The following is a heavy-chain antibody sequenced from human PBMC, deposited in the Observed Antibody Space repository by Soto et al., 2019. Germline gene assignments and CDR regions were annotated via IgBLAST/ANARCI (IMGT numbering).Heavy chain of an antibody. V-gene: IGHV3-9*01. CDR3: ARDIGPNFGSASGWFDP. CDR2: VSWNGGKA. J-gene: IGHJ5*02. D-gene: IGHD3-10*01. CDR1: GFTFDEWA. Sequence: EVQLVESGGGLVQPGRSLRLSCATSGFTFDEWAMNWVRQAPGKGLEWVSGVSWNGGKAGYADSVQGRFTISRDNTKNSLYLQMNNLRPEDTAIYYCARDIGPNFGSASGWFDPWGQGTLVAVS.